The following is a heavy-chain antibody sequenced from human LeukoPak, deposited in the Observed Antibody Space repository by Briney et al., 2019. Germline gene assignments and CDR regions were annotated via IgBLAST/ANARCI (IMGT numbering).Heavy chain of an antibody. CDR1: GFTFNSYA. D-gene: IGHD6-19*01. CDR2: ISGSGDRT. J-gene: IGHJ5*02. V-gene: IGHV3-23*01. CDR3: AKDRIGGVAVGGKGRWFDP. Sequence: GGSLRLSCAASGFTFNSYAMSWVRQAPGKGLEWVSTISGSGDRTSYADSVKGRFTISRDNSKNTLFLQMNSLRAEDTAVYYCAKDRIGGVAVGGKGRWFDPWGQGTLVTVSS.